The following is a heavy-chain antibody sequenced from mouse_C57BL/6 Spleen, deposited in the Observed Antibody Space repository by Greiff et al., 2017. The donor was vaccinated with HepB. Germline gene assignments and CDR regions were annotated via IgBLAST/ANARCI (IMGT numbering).Heavy chain of an antibody. D-gene: IGHD1-1*01. CDR1: GFTFSDYY. V-gene: IGHV5-16*01. CDR2: INYDGSST. CDR3: ARDRPYYYGSSSYWYFDV. J-gene: IGHJ1*03. Sequence: EVMLVESEGGLVQPGSSMKLSCTASGFTFSDYYMAWVRQVPEKGLEWVANINYDGSSTYYLDSLKSRFIISRDNAKNILYLQMSSLKSEDTATYYCARDRPYYYGSSSYWYFDVWGTGTTVTVSS.